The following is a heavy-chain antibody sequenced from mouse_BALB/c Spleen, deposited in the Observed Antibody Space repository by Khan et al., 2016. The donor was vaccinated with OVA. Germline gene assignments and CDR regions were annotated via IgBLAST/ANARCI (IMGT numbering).Heavy chain of an antibody. V-gene: IGHV9-3-1*01. D-gene: IGHD2-10*01. CDR1: GYTFTNYG. CDR2: INTYTGEP. CDR3: ARPPYFSYVMVF. J-gene: IGHJ4*01. Sequence: QIQLVQSGPELKKPGETVKISCKASGYTFTNYGMNWVKQAPGKGLKWMGWINTYTGEPTYADDFKGRFAFSLETSASTAYLQNNHLTNEDTVNYFCARPPYFSYVMVFWGQGTSITVSS.